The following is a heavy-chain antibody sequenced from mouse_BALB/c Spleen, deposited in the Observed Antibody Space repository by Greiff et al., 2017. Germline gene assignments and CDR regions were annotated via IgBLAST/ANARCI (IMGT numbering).Heavy chain of an antibody. J-gene: IGHJ3*01. CDR2: ISSGGST. D-gene: IGHD1-2*01. Sequence: EVNVVESGGGLVKPGGSLKLSCAASGFTFSSYAMSWVRQTPEKRLEWVASISSGGSTYYPDSVKGRFTISRDNAKNTLYLQMSSLKSEDTAMYYCARQGPTATAWFAYWGQGTLVTVSA. V-gene: IGHV5-6*03. CDR3: ARQGPTATAWFAY. CDR1: GFTFSSYA.